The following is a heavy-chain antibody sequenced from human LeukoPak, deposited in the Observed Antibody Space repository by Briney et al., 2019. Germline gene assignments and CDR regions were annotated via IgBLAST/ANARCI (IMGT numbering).Heavy chain of an antibody. V-gene: IGHV3-7*01. CDR3: SRRLDY. Sequence: GGSLRLSCAASGFPFSDSWMDWVRQAPGKGMEWVANIKQDGSEKHYADFVKGRFTISRDNAKNSLFLQMNGLRAEDTAVYYCSRRLDYWGQGALVTVSS. CDR2: IKQDGSEK. J-gene: IGHJ4*02. CDR1: GFPFSDSW.